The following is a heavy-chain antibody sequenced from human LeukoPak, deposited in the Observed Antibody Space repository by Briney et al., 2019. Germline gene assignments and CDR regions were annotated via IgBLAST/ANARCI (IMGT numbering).Heavy chain of an antibody. D-gene: IGHD2-2*01. V-gene: IGHV1-24*01. Sequence: ASLKVSCKVSRYTPSELSMHSVRQAPGKGLEWRGGFDTEVGETIYAQKFQGRVTMTEDTSTDTAYMELSSLRSEDTAVYYCATDPRTDRCSSTSCYGGYWGQGTLVTVSS. CDR2: FDTEVGET. CDR1: RYTPSELS. CDR3: ATDPRTDRCSSTSCYGGY. J-gene: IGHJ4*02.